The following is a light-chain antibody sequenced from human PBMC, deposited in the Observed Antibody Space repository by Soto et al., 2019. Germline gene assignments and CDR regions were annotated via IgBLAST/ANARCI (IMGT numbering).Light chain of an antibody. CDR1: QSVSSSY. CDR3: QQYGSSPSWT. V-gene: IGKV3-20*01. CDR2: GAS. Sequence: EIVLTQSPGNLSLSPGERATLSCGASQSVSSSYLAWYQQKPGQAPRLLIYGASSRATGIPDRFSGSGSGTDFTLTISRLEPEDFAVYYCQQYGSSPSWTFGQGTKVEIK. J-gene: IGKJ1*01.